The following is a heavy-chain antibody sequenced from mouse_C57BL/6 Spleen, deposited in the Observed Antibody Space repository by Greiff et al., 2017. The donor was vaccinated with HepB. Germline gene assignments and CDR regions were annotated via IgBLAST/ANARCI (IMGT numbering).Heavy chain of an antibody. CDR1: GYTFTDYE. J-gene: IGHJ2*01. V-gene: IGHV1-15*01. CDR3: TFYYGRGTWYFDY. D-gene: IGHD1-1*01. Sequence: VQLQQSGAELVRPGASVTLSCKASGYTFTDYEMHWVKQTPVHGLEWIGAIDPETGGTAYNQKFKGKAILTADKSSSTAYMELRSLTSEDSAVYYCTFYYGRGTWYFDYWGQGTTLTVSS. CDR2: IDPETGGT.